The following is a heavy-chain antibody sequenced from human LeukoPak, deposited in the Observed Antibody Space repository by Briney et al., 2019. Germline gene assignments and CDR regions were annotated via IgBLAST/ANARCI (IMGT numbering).Heavy chain of an antibody. Sequence: GGSLRLSCAASGFTFTSHGISWVRQAPGQGLEWMGWISTYIGNTNYAQKLQGRVTMTTDTSTSTAYMELRGLRSDDTAMYYCARDKYYDSKGWFDPWGQGTLVTVSS. V-gene: IGHV1-18*01. D-gene: IGHD3-22*01. CDR2: ISTYIGNT. J-gene: IGHJ5*02. CDR1: GFTFTSHG. CDR3: ARDKYYDSKGWFDP.